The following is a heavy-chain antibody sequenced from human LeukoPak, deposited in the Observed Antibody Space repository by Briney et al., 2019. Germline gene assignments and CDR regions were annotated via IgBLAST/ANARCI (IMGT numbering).Heavy chain of an antibody. J-gene: IGHJ3*02. D-gene: IGHD3-9*01. Sequence: GGSLRLSCAASGFTFSSYSMNWVRQAPGKGLEWVSSISSSSSYIYYADSVKGRFTISRDNAKNSLYLQMNSLRAENTAVYYCARRGGDILTGRDAFDIWGQGTMVTVSS. CDR3: ARRGGDILTGRDAFDI. CDR2: ISSSSSYI. V-gene: IGHV3-21*01. CDR1: GFTFSSYS.